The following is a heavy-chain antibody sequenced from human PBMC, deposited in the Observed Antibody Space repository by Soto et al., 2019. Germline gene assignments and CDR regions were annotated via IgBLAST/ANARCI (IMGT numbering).Heavy chain of an antibody. Sequence: EVQLVESGGGLIQPGGSLRLSCAASGFIVSSNYMSWVRQAPGKGLEWVSVIYSGGSTYYADSVKGRFTISRNNSKNPLYLQMNSLRAEDTAVYYWARADTAVYYYGMDVWGQGTTVTVSS. V-gene: IGHV3-53*01. CDR2: IYSGGST. CDR1: GFIVSSNY. D-gene: IGHD5-18*01. CDR3: ARADTAVYYYGMDV. J-gene: IGHJ6*02.